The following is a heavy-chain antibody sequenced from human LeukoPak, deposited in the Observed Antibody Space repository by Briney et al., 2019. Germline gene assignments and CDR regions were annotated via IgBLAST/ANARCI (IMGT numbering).Heavy chain of an antibody. J-gene: IGHJ6*02. D-gene: IGHD6-6*01. Sequence: PGRSLRLSCAASGFTFSSYAMHWVRQAPGKGLEWVANIKEDGSEKYYVDSVKGRFTIYRDNAKNSLYLQMNRLRAEDTAVYYCARDSPGSSRFYHYYGLDVWGQGTTVTVSS. CDR3: ARDSPGSSRFYHYYGLDV. CDR1: GFTFSSYA. CDR2: IKEDGSEK. V-gene: IGHV3-7*05.